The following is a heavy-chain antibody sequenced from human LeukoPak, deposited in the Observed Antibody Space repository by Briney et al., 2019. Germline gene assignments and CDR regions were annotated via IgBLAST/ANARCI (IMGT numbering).Heavy chain of an antibody. J-gene: IGHJ5*02. CDR1: GYTFTGYY. CDR2: MNPNSGNT. V-gene: IGHV1-8*02. CDR3: ARGGYYGSGSYYNVDWFDP. Sequence: ASVKVSCKASGYTFTGYYMHWMQQAPGQGLEWMGWMNPNSGNTGYAQKFQGRVTMTRNTSISTAYMELSSLRSEDTAVYYCARGGYYGSGSYYNVDWFDPWGQGTLVTVSS. D-gene: IGHD3-10*01.